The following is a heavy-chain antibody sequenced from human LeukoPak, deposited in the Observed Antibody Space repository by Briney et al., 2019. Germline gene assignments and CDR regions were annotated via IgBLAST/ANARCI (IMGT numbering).Heavy chain of an antibody. CDR2: IYHSGST. CDR3: ARHGAWGSGSYPTTNLMRFDY. J-gene: IGHJ4*02. V-gene: IGHV4-38-2*01. D-gene: IGHD3-10*01. Sequence: PSETLSLTCAASGYSISSGYYWGWIRQPPGKGLEWIGSIYHSGSTYYNPSLKSRVTISVDTSKNQFSLKLSSVTAADTAVYYCARHGAWGSGSYPTTNLMRFDYWGQGTLVTVSS. CDR1: GYSISSGYY.